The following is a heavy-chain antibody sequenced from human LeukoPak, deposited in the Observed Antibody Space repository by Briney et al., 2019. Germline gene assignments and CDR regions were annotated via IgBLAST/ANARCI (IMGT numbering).Heavy chain of an antibody. CDR3: ARAQKYSYDAFDI. V-gene: IGHV3-7*01. D-gene: IGHD4-11*01. J-gene: IGHJ3*02. CDR1: GFTFSSYW. CDR2: IKQDGSEK. Sequence: PGGSLRLSCAASGFTFSSYWMNWVRQAPGKGLEWVANIKQDGSEKYYVDSVKGRFTISRDNAKNSLYLQMNSLSAEDTAVYYCARAQKYSYDAFDIWGQGTMVTVSS.